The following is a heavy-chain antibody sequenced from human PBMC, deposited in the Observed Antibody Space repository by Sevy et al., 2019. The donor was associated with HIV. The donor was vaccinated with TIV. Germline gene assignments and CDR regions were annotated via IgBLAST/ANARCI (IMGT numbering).Heavy chain of an antibody. J-gene: IGHJ3*02. D-gene: IGHD1-26*01. CDR3: ARERGISFIVGATTGAFDI. Sequence: GGSLRLSCAASGFTFSSYWMSWVRQAPGKGLEWVANIKQDGSEKYYVDSVKGRFTISRDNAKNSLYLQTNSLRAEDTAVYYCARERGISFIVGATTGAFDIWGQGTMVTVSS. V-gene: IGHV3-7*01. CDR1: GFTFSSYW. CDR2: IKQDGSEK.